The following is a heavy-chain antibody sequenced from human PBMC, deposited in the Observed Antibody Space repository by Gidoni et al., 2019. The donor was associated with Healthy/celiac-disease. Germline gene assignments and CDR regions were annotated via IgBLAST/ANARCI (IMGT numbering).Heavy chain of an antibody. CDR1: GFSLSNARMG. V-gene: IGHV2-26*01. D-gene: IGHD1-7*01. J-gene: IGHJ4*02. CDR2: IFSNDEK. CDR3: ARFNGYNWNYGVDY. Sequence: QVTFKESGPVLVKPTETLTLTCTVSGFSLSNARMGVSWIRHPPGKALEWLAHIFSNDEKSYSTSLKSRLTISKDTSKSQVVLTMTNMDPVDTATYYCARFNGYNWNYGVDYWGQGTLVTVSS.